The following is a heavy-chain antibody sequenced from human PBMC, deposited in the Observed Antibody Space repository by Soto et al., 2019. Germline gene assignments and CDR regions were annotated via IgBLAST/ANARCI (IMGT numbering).Heavy chain of an antibody. V-gene: IGHV4-59*08. Sequence: PSETLSLTCTVSGGSISSYYWSWIRQPPGKGLEWIGYIYYSGSTNYNPSLKSRVTISVDTSKNQFSLKLSSVTPADPAVYYCARLAVAGEGYWGQGTLVTVS. D-gene: IGHD6-19*01. J-gene: IGHJ4*02. CDR2: IYYSGST. CDR3: ARLAVAGEGY. CDR1: GGSISSYY.